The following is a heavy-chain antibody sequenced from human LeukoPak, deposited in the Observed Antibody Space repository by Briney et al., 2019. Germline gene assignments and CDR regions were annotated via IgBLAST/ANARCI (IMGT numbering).Heavy chain of an antibody. CDR2: MSGSGGST. CDR1: GFTFSSYA. J-gene: IGHJ4*02. Sequence: GGSLRLSCAASGFTFSSYAMSWVRQAPGKGLEWVSAMSGSGGSTYYADSVKGRFTISRDNSKNTLYLQMNSLRAEDTAVYYCAKSTVVVAATRTLFDYWGQGTLVTVSS. V-gene: IGHV3-23*01. D-gene: IGHD2-15*01. CDR3: AKSTVVVAATRTLFDY.